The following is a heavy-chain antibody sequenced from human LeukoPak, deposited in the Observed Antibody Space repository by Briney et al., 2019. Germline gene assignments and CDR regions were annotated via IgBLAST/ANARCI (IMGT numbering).Heavy chain of an antibody. Sequence: KASETLSLTCTVSGYSISSGYYWAWIRQPPGKGLQWIGNIYHSGNTYYNPSLKSRVSISVDTSKNQFSLKLSSVTAADTAVYYCARHKYDFWSGYPGGGYYYYYMDVWGKGTTVTVSS. CDR2: IYHSGNT. V-gene: IGHV4-38-2*02. CDR1: GYSISSGYY. CDR3: ARHKYDFWSGYPGGGYYYYYMDV. J-gene: IGHJ6*03. D-gene: IGHD3-3*01.